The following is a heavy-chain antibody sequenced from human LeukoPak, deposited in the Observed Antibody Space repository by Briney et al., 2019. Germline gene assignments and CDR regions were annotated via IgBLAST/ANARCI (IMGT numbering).Heavy chain of an antibody. CDR1: GYTFTGYY. CDR3: ARGDIYFDF. CDR2: INPNSGGT. D-gene: IGHD2-15*01. Sequence: GASVKVSCKASGYTFTGYYIHWVRQAPGQRLEWMGWINPNSGGTKYAQKFQGRVTMTRDTSISTAYMELSRLRSDDTAVYYCARGDIYFDFWGQGTLVTVSS. V-gene: IGHV1-2*02. J-gene: IGHJ4*02.